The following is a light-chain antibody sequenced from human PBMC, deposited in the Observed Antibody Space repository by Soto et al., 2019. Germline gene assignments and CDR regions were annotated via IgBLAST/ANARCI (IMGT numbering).Light chain of an antibody. CDR1: QSVSSN. CDR2: GAS. J-gene: IGKJ4*01. V-gene: IGKV3D-15*01. CDR3: QQYNNWPPLT. Sequence: EIVMTQSPATLSVSAGERVTLSCRASQSVSSNLAWYQQKPGQAPRLLIYGASTRATGIPARFSGSGSGTELTLTIISLQSEDFAVYYCQQYNNWPPLTFGEATKVEIK.